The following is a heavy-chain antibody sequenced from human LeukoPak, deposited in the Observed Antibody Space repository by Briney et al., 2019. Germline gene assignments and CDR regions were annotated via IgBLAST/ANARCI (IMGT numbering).Heavy chain of an antibody. CDR2: ISYDGSNK. CDR1: GFTFSSYG. V-gene: IGHV3-30*18. CDR3: AKDKNLGYCSGGSCYWVN. J-gene: IGHJ4*02. D-gene: IGHD2-15*01. Sequence: PGGSLRLSCAASGFTFSSYGMHWVRQAPGKGLEWVAVISYDGSNKYYADSVKGRFTISRGNSKNTLYLQMNSLRAEDTAVYYCAKDKNLGYCSGGSCYWVNWGQGTLVTVSS.